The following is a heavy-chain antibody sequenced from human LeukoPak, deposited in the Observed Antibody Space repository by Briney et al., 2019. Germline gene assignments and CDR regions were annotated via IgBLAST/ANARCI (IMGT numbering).Heavy chain of an antibody. D-gene: IGHD2-15*01. J-gene: IGHJ4*02. CDR1: GFSFRSYG. Sequence: GGSLRLSCAASGFSFRSYGMHWVRQAPGKGLEWVALISFDGREKYYADSLKGRFTISRDNSKNTLYLQMNSLSAEDTAVYYCARFDGPVVVVAAGFDYWGQGTLVTVSS. CDR3: ARFDGPVVVVAAGFDY. CDR2: ISFDGREK. V-gene: IGHV3-30*03.